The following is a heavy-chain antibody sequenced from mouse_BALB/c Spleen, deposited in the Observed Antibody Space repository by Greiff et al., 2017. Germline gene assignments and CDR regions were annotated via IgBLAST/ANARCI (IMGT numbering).Heavy chain of an antibody. CDR2: IDPANGNT. CDR1: GFNIKDTY. CDR3: AREDYYGSSCLAY. V-gene: IGHV14-3*02. J-gene: IGHJ3*01. Sequence: VQLKESGAELVKPGASVKLSCTASGFNIKDTYMHWVKQRPEQGLEWIGRIDPANGNTKYDPKFQGKATITADTSSNTAYLQLSSLTSEDTAVYYCAREDYYGSSCLAYWGQGTLVTVSA. D-gene: IGHD1-1*01.